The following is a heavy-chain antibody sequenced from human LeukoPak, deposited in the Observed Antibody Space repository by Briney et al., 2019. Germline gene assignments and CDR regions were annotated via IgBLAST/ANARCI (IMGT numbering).Heavy chain of an antibody. CDR2: IYYSGST. CDR3: ARDPRSYGSGHKLDYYYYYGMDV. V-gene: IGHV4-39*07. D-gene: IGHD3-10*01. CDR1: GGSISSSSYY. Sequence: SSETLSLTCTVSGGSISSSSYYWGWIRQPPGKGLEWIGSIYYSGSTYYNPSLKSRVTISVDTSKNQFSLKLSSVTAADTAVYYCARDPRSYGSGHKLDYYYYYGMDVWGQGTTVTVSS. J-gene: IGHJ6*02.